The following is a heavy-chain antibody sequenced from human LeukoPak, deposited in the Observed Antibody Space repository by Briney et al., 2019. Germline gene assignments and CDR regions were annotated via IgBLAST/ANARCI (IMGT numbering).Heavy chain of an antibody. CDR3: TRALTGGGDY. Sequence: ASVKVSCKTSGYTFTDSYMHWVRQAPGQGLEWVGWINPNGGATKYAPKFQGRVTMTRDTSISTSYMDLNRLTSDDTAIHFCTRALTGGGDYWGQGTLVTVSS. J-gene: IGHJ4*02. CDR2: INPNGGAT. V-gene: IGHV1-2*02. CDR1: GYTFTDSY. D-gene: IGHD3-10*01.